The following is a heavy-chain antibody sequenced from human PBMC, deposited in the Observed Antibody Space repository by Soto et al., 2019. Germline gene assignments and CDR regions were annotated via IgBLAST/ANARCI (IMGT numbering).Heavy chain of an antibody. CDR1: GGSFSGYY. V-gene: IGHV4-34*01. D-gene: IGHD2-2*01. J-gene: IGHJ4*02. CDR3: AGDIVVVPAARGSYFDY. Sequence: QVQLQQWGAGLLKPSETLSLTCAVYGGSFSGYYWSWIRQPPGKGLECVGEINHSGGTNYNPSLKRRVTISVDTCKHQFSLKLSSVTAADRAVYYCAGDIVVVPAARGSYFDYWGQGTLVTVSS. CDR2: INHSGGT.